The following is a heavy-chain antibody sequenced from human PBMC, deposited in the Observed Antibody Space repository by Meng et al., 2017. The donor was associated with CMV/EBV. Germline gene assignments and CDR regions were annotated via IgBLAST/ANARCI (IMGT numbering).Heavy chain of an antibody. CDR3: ARDLMNCSSTSCANWFDP. V-gene: IGHV4-4*07. CDR1: GGSISCSS. CDR2: IYTSGST. D-gene: IGHD2-2*01. Sequence: VRLRRSARGLVTLSDSLSPPCSVWGGSISCSSGSWLRQPGGEGLEWMGRIYTSGSTNYTPSLKSRVTMSVDTSKNQFSLKLSSVTAADTAVYYCARDLMNCSSTSCANWFDPWGQGTLVTVSS. J-gene: IGHJ5*02.